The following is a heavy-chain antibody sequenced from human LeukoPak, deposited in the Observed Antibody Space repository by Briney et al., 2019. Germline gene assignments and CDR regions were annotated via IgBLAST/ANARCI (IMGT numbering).Heavy chain of an antibody. Sequence: SETLSLTCSVSSGSIISNNDYWGWIRQPPGKGLEWIATIHYSGRTYYNPSLKSRGTISVDTSQNQFSLRLSSLTAADTAVYYCARDWDYWGQGTLVTVSS. CDR1: SGSIISNNDY. J-gene: IGHJ4*02. CDR2: IHYSGRT. CDR3: ARDWDY. V-gene: IGHV4-39*07.